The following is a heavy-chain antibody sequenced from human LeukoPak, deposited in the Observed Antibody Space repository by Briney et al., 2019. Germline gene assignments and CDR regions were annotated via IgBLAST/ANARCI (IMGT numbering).Heavy chain of an antibody. CDR1: GFTFSSYW. J-gene: IGHJ4*02. CDR2: IKKDGSEK. Sequence: GGSLRLSCAASGFTFSSYWMSWVRQAPGKGLEWVANIKKDGSEKYYVDSVKGRFTISRDNAKNSLYLQMNSLRAEDTAVYYCARDNDFWSGYYIGPYYFDYWGQGTLVTVSS. D-gene: IGHD3-3*01. CDR3: ARDNDFWSGYYIGPYYFDY. V-gene: IGHV3-7*01.